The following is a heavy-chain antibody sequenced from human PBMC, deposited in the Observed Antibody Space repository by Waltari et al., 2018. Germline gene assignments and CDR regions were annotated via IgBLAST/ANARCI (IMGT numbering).Heavy chain of an antibody. D-gene: IGHD7-27*01. CDR2: ITSQNDGATT. V-gene: IGHV3-15*01. Sequence: EVQMVESGGGSMKPGGSLRLSWVASGFRFTPAWLTWVRQAPGKGLEWVGRITSQNDGATTDLAASVRGRFSISRDDSQSMVFLQMNSLRREDTAVYYCTTLDAPWGGWGHGTLVTVSS. CDR1: GFRFTPAW. J-gene: IGHJ4*01. CDR3: TTLDAPWGG.